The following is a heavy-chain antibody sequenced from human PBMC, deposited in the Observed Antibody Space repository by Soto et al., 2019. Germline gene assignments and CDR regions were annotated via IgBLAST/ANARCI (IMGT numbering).Heavy chain of an antibody. V-gene: IGHV4-59*01. D-gene: IGHD6-13*01. CDR2: IHYSGST. CDR3: ARGSAAGTRSPFDF. Sequence: SETLSLTCTVSXGSISGYYWSWIRQSPGKGLEWIGYIHYSGSTNYNPSLKSRVTISVDTSKNRLSLKLSSVTAADTAVYYCARGSAAGTRSPFDFWGQGTLVTVSS. J-gene: IGHJ4*02. CDR1: XGSISGYY.